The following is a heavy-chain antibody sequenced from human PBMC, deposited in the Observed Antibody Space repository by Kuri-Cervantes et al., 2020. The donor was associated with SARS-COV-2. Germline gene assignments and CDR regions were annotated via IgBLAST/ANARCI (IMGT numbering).Heavy chain of an antibody. CDR1: GGSISSSSYY. Sequence: SETLSLTCTVSGGSISSSSYYWGWIRQPPGKRLEWIGSIYYSGTTDYSPSLKSRVTVSVDTAKNQFSLKLSSVTAADTAVYYCARHLRGVSIFGVVTTGNHFDYWGQGTLVTVSS. V-gene: IGHV4-39*01. J-gene: IGHJ4*02. CDR2: IYYSGTT. D-gene: IGHD3-3*01. CDR3: ARHLRGVSIFGVVTTGNHFDY.